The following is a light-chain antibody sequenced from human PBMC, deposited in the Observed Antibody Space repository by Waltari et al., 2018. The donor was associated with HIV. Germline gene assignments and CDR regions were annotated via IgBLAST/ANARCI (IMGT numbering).Light chain of an antibody. CDR3: QQLKSYPLT. V-gene: IGKV1-9*01. Sequence: DIQLTQSPSFLSSSPGYRVTITCRASQDITTYLAWYQQQPGKAPKLLIYASSTLQSGVPSRFSGSGSGTEFTLTINSLQPEDFATYYCQQLKSYPLTFGGGTKVEIK. CDR1: QDITTY. J-gene: IGKJ4*01. CDR2: ASS.